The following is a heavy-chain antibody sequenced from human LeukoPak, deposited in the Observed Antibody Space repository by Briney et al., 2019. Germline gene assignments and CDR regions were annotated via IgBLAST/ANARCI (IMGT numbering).Heavy chain of an antibody. CDR3: ARGRSITILRGVAISDGFDI. Sequence: KPGGSLRLSCAASGFTFSTYSMNWVRQAPGKGLEWVSSTSTSSDYIYYAGSLKGRFTISRDNAKNSLYLHMNSLRPDDTAVYYCARGRSITILRGVAISDGFDIWGQGTKVTVS. J-gene: IGHJ3*02. CDR1: GFTFSTYS. D-gene: IGHD3-10*01. CDR2: TSTSSDYI. V-gene: IGHV3-21*06.